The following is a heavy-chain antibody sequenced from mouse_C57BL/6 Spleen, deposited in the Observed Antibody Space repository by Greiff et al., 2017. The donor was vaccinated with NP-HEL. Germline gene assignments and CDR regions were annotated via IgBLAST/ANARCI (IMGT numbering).Heavy chain of an antibody. J-gene: IGHJ4*01. D-gene: IGHD3-2*02. CDR1: GYTFTSYW. Sequence: QVQLQQPGAELVKPGASVKMSCKASGYTFTSYWITWVKQRPGQGLEWIGDIYPGSGSTNYNEKFKSKATLTVDTSSSTAYMQLSSLTSEYSAVYYCAREGAAQATVAMDYWGQGTSVTVSS. CDR2: IYPGSGST. CDR3: AREGAAQATVAMDY. V-gene: IGHV1-55*01.